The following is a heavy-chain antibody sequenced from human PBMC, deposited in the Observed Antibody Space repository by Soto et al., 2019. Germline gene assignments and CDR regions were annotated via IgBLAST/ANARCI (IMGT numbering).Heavy chain of an antibody. CDR1: GGSISSSSYY. CDR2: IYYSGST. D-gene: IGHD4-17*01. V-gene: IGHV4-39*01. CDR3: ARHCTVTTEPNNWFDP. Sequence: SQTLSLTCTVSGGSISSSSYYWGWIRQPPGKGLEWIGSIYYSGSTYYNPSLKSRVTISVDTSKNQFSLKLSSVTAADTVVYYCARHCTVTTEPNNWFDPWGQGTLVTVSS. J-gene: IGHJ5*02.